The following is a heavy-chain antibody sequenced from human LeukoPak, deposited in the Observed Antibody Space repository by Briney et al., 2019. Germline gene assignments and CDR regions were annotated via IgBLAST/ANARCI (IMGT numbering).Heavy chain of an antibody. Sequence: GGSLRLSCAASGFTFSSYWMPWVRQAPGKGLVWVSRLNNDGSSTNYADSVKGRFTISRDNAKNTLYLQMNSLRAEDTAVYYCARIAWDAFDIWGQGTMVTVSS. CDR1: GFTFSSYW. CDR3: ARIAWDAFDI. CDR2: LNNDGSST. V-gene: IGHV3-74*01. J-gene: IGHJ3*02. D-gene: IGHD2-15*01.